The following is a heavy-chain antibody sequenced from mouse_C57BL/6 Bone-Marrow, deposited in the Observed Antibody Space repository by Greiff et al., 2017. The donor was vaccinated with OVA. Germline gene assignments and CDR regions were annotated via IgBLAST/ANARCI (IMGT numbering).Heavy chain of an antibody. Sequence: QVQLQQPGAELVRPGSSVKLSCKASGYTFTSYWMHWVKQRPIQGLEWIGNIDPSDSETPYNQKFKDKATLTVDKSSSTAYMQLSSLTSEDSAVYYCARRDYYGSQFAYWGQGTLVTVSA. V-gene: IGHV1-52*01. CDR3: ARRDYYGSQFAY. CDR1: GYTFTSYW. CDR2: IDPSDSET. D-gene: IGHD1-1*01. J-gene: IGHJ3*01.